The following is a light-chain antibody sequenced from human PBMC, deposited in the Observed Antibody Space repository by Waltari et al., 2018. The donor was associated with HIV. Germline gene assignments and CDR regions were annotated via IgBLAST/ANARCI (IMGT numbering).Light chain of an antibody. CDR2: WAS. J-gene: IGKJ4*01. V-gene: IGKV4-1*01. CDR3: QQYCSLGPT. CDR1: RTIDHSSDSRNC. Sequence: DSLMTQSPNSLAVSLGERATINCRSSRTIDHSSDSRNCLAWYQQNPGQSPKLLISWASTRASGVPDRFSGSGSGTNFSLTISTLQTDDVTLYYCQQYCSLGPTFGGGTKVEIK.